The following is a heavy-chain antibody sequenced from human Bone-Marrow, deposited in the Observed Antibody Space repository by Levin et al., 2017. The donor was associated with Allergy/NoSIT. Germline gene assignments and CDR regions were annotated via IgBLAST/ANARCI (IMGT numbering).Heavy chain of an antibody. V-gene: IGHV3-48*03. CDR1: GFTFNSYE. D-gene: IGHD6-19*01. CDR2: ISSSGSTI. J-gene: IGHJ4*02. Sequence: PGGSLRLSCVASGFTFNSYEMTWVRQAPGKGLEWVSYISSSGSTIYYADSVKGRFTISRDNAKNSLFLQMNSLRAEDTAVYYCAKIAVTDTGGDYWGQGTLVTVSS. CDR3: AKIAVTDTGGDY.